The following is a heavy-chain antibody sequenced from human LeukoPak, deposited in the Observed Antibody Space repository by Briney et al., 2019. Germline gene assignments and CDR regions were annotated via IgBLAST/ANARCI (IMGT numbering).Heavy chain of an antibody. CDR1: GFTYSSYG. V-gene: IGHV3-30*18. J-gene: IGHJ4*02. CDR3: AKDPGYTYGYSFDY. D-gene: IGHD5-18*01. CDR2: ISYDGSNR. Sequence: PGRSLRLSCAASGFTYSSYGMHWVRQAPGKGLEWVAVISYDGSNRYYADSVKGRFTISRDNSEHTLYLEMNSLRGEDTAMYYCAKDPGYTYGYSFDYWGQGTLSPSPQ.